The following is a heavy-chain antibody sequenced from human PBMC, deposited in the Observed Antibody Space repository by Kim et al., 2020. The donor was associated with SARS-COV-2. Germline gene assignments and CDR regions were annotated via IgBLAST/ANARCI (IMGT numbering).Heavy chain of an antibody. D-gene: IGHD3-10*01. CDR1: GFTFSSYG. V-gene: IGHV3-33*06. CDR3: AKAGAYYGSGSYHFDY. Sequence: GGSLRLSCAASGFTFSSYGMHWVRQAPGKGLEWVAVIWYDGSNKYYADSVKGRFTISRDNSKNTLYLQMNSLRAEDTAVYYCAKAGAYYGSGSYHFDYWGQGTLVTVSS. CDR2: IWYDGSNK. J-gene: IGHJ4*02.